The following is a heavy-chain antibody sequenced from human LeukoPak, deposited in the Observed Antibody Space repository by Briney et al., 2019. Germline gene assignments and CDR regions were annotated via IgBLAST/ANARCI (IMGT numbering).Heavy chain of an antibody. CDR2: ISAYNGNT. CDR3: ARVPMSSGYYYPNYYYYGMDV. V-gene: IGHV1-18*01. D-gene: IGHD3-22*01. CDR1: GYTFTSYG. Sequence: ASVKVSCKASGYTFTSYGISWVRQAPGQGLEWMGWISAYNGNTNYAQKFQGRVTITADESTSTAYMELSSLRSEDTAVYYCARVPMSSGYYYPNYYYYGMDVWGQGTTVTVSS. J-gene: IGHJ6*02.